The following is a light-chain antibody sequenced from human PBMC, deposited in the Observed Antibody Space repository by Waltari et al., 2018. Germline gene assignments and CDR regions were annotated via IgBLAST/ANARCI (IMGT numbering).Light chain of an antibody. CDR2: WAS. CDR3: QQYYSSPYT. CDR1: PTVLYNSNNRNY. Sequence: DFVMTQSPASLALSLGERATIHCKTSPTVLYNSNNRNYLTWYQQNPGQPPKLLFYWASTRESGVPDRFSASGSGTDFTLTISRLQPEDVAIYYCQQYYSSPYTFGQGTRLEIK. J-gene: IGKJ2*01. V-gene: IGKV4-1*01.